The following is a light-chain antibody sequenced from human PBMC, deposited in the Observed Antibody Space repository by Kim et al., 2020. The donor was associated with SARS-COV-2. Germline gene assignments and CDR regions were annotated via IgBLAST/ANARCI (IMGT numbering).Light chain of an antibody. CDR2: EVT. Sequence: QSALTQPPSASGSPGQSVTISCTGTSGDVGGYNYVSWYQQHPGKAPKLMIYEVTRRPSGVPDRFSGSKSGNTASLTVSRLQAEDEADYYCSSYAGSNNLVFGGGTKLTVL. V-gene: IGLV2-8*01. CDR1: SGDVGGYNY. J-gene: IGLJ2*01. CDR3: SSYAGSNNLV.